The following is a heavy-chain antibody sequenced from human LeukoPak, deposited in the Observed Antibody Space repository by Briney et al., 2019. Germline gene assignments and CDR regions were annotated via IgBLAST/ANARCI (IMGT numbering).Heavy chain of an antibody. D-gene: IGHD1-26*01. CDR3: ARHHSTGYSLVLVYWFDP. V-gene: IGHV3-21*01. J-gene: IGHJ5*02. Sequence: GGSLRLSCAASGFTFSSYSMNWVRQAPGKGLEWVSSISSSSSYIYYADSVKGRFTISRDNAKNSLYLQMNSLRAEDTAVYYCARHHSTGYSLVLVYWFDPWSQGTLVTLSS. CDR1: GFTFSSYS. CDR2: ISSSSSYI.